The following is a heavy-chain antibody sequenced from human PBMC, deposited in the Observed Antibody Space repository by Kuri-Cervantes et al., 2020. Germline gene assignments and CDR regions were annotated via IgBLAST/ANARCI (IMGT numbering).Heavy chain of an antibody. Sequence: SETLSLTCTVSGGSISSSSDYWGWIRQPPGKGLEWIGSVYYSGTTYYNPSLKSRVTISVDTSKNQFSLKLSPVTAADTAVYYCASPTSYGSGTHYTSVWAFDIWGQGTMVTVSS. D-gene: IGHD3-10*01. J-gene: IGHJ3*02. CDR3: ASPTSYGSGTHYTSVWAFDI. CDR1: GGSISSSSDY. V-gene: IGHV4-39*01. CDR2: VYYSGTT.